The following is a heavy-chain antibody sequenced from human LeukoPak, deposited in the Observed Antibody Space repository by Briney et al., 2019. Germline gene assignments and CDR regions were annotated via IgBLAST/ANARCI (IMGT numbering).Heavy chain of an antibody. CDR2: IEQDGSEK. J-gene: IGHJ4*02. CDR3: ARDMVRGVAEIDY. CDR1: GFTFSSYW. V-gene: IGHV3-7*05. Sequence: GGSLRLSCAASGFTFSSYWMSWVRQAPGKGLEWVANIEQDGSEKYYVDSVKGRFTISRDNAKNSLYLQMNSLRAEDTAVYYCARDMVRGVAEIDYWGQGTLVTVSS. D-gene: IGHD3-10*01.